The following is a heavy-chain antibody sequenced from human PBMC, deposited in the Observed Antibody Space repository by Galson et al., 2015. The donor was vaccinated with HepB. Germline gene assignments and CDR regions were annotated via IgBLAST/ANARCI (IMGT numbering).Heavy chain of an antibody. CDR3: AKDNQAGDHDYVWGSFRYASDY. Sequence: SLRLSCAASGFTFSGYSMNWVRQAPGKGLEWVSSISSGSSYIYYADSVKGRFTVSRDNARNSLYLQMNSLRAEDTAVYYCAKDNQAGDHDYVWGSFRYASDYWGQGTLVTVSS. CDR2: ISSGSSYI. D-gene: IGHD3-16*02. V-gene: IGHV3-21*01. J-gene: IGHJ4*02. CDR1: GFTFSGYS.